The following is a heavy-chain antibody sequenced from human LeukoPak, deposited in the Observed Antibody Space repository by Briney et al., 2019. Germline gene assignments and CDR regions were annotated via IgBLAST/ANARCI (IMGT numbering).Heavy chain of an antibody. J-gene: IGHJ5*02. Sequence: SQTVSLTWAISGDSVSSNSVTWNWIRQSPSRGLEWLGRTYYRSTWYNDYAVSVRGRITVNPDTSKNQFSLHLNSVTPEDTAVYYCARRLTQYDCFDPWGQGILVTVSS. CDR2: TYYRSTWYN. CDR1: GDSVSSNSVT. CDR3: ARRLTQYDCFDP. V-gene: IGHV6-1*01. D-gene: IGHD2-2*01.